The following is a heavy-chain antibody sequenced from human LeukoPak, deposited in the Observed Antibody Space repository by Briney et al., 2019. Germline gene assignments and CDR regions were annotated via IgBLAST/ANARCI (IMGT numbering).Heavy chain of an antibody. D-gene: IGHD3-10*01. Sequence: SVKVSCKASGGTFSSYAISWVRQAPGQGLEWMGGIIPIFGTANYAQKFQGRVTMTSDTPTSTAYMELRSLRFDDTAVYYCARRFGSDGDYWGQGTPVTVSS. CDR2: IIPIFGTA. J-gene: IGHJ4*02. CDR3: ARRFGSDGDY. V-gene: IGHV1-69*05. CDR1: GGTFSSYA.